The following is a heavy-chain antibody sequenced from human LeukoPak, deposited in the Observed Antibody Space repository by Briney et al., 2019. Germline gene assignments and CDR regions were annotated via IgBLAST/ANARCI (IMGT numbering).Heavy chain of an antibody. J-gene: IGHJ4*02. CDR2: ISASGGST. D-gene: IGHD1-20*01. V-gene: IGHV3-23*01. CDR3: AREASNNWNVPANYFDY. CDR1: GFTFSNYA. Sequence: PGGSLRLSCAASGFTFSNYAMSWVRQAPGKGLEWVSSISASGGSTYYADSVKGRFTISRDNSKNTLYLQMNSLRAEDTAVYYCAREASNNWNVPANYFDYWGQGTLVSVSS.